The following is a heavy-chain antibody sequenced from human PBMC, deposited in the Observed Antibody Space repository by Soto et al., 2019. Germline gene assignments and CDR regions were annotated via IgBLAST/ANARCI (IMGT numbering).Heavy chain of an antibody. J-gene: IGHJ3*02. Sequence: LRLSCVSSGFSFSAFSMNWVRQAPGKGLEWVSYISSSSSTIYYADSVKGRLTIPRDNAKNSLFLQMDSLRDEDTAVYYCAKEGGRHCSPTRCYNAFDIWGQGTMVTVSS. CDR2: ISSSSSTI. CDR1: GFSFSAFS. V-gene: IGHV3-48*02. CDR3: AKEGGRHCSPTRCYNAFDI. D-gene: IGHD2-2*02.